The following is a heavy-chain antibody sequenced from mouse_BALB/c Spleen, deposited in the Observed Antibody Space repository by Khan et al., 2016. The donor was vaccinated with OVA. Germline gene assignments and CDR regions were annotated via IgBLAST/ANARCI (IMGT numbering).Heavy chain of an antibody. CDR2: ISYDGSN. D-gene: IGHD2-1*01. J-gene: IGHJ3*01. CDR3: ASKSYGKGAY. CDR1: GYSITSGYY. Sequence: EVQLQESGPGLVKPSQSLSLTCSVTGYSITSGYYWNWIRQLPGNRLEWMGYISYDGSNNYNPSLKNRISITRDTSKKQFFLKLNSVTTEDTATYYCASKSYGKGAYWGQGTLVTVSA. V-gene: IGHV3-6*02.